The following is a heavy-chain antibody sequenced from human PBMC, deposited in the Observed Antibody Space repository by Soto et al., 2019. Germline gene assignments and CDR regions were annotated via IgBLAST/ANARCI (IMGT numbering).Heavy chain of an antibody. J-gene: IGHJ6*02. Sequence: SETLSLTCTVSGGSISSSSYYWGWIRQPSGKGLEWIGSIYYSGSTYHNPSLNSRVTISVDTSKNHFSLKLSSVTAADTAVYYCAGGGGRNYWDSYYYVMAVWGQGATGT. CDR1: GGSISSSSYY. V-gene: IGHV4-39*01. D-gene: IGHD4-4*01. CDR2: IYYSGST. CDR3: AGGGGRNYWDSYYYVMAV.